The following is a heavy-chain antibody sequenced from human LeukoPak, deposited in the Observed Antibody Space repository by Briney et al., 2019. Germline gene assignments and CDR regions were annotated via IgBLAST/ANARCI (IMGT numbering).Heavy chain of an antibody. Sequence: SETLSLTCTVSGYSISSAYYWCWIRQPPGRGLEGIGIIYHGGSTYYTPSLKSRFTISLDTSKNQFSLQLRPVTAGDTAVYYCAKVPLAYYGSGSSWGQGTLVTVSS. CDR3: AKVPLAYYGSGSS. D-gene: IGHD3-10*01. CDR1: GYSISSAYY. V-gene: IGHV4-38-2*02. CDR2: IYHGGST. J-gene: IGHJ5*02.